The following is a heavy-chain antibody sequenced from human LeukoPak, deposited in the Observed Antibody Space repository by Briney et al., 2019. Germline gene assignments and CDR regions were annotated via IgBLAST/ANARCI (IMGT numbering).Heavy chain of an antibody. V-gene: IGHV3-30*01. D-gene: IGHD5-24*01. Sequence: GGSLRLSCAASGFTFSSYAMHWVRQAPGKGLEWVAVISYDGSNKYYADSVKGRFTISRDNSKNTLYLQMNSLRAEDTAVYYCAGDRDGTTSTFDYWGQGTLVTVSS. CDR3: AGDRDGTTSTFDY. CDR1: GFTFSSYA. CDR2: ISYDGSNK. J-gene: IGHJ4*02.